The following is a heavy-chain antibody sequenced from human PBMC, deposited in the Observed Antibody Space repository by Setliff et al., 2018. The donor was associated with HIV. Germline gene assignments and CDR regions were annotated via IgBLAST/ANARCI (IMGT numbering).Heavy chain of an antibody. V-gene: IGHV3-72*01. CDR1: GFTLSDYY. Sequence: PGGSLRLSCAASGFTLSDYYMDWVRQAPGKGLEWVGRTRNKANGYITEYGASVQGRFTISRDNSKDSLSLQMNNLKAEDTAVYYCVRAAGGLDVWSQGIRVTVSS. CDR3: VRAAGGLDV. D-gene: IGHD3-10*01. CDR2: TRNKANGYIT. J-gene: IGHJ4*02.